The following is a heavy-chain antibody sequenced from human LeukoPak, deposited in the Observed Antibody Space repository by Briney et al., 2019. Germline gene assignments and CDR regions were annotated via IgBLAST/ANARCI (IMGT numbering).Heavy chain of an antibody. CDR1: GFSFSSHA. V-gene: IGHV3-23*01. J-gene: IGHJ4*02. D-gene: IGHD3-22*01. Sequence: GGSLRLSCATSGFSFSSHAMAWVRHAPGKGLEWVSVISGSGGTTFYTDSVKGRFTISRDNSKNTLNPQMRSLRADDTALYYCAKTFFFDNSGYYLDSWGQGTLVTVSS. CDR3: AKTFFFDNSGYYLDS. CDR2: ISGSGGTT.